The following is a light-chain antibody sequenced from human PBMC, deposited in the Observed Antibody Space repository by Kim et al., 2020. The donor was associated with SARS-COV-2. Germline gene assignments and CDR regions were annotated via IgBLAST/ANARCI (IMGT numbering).Light chain of an antibody. J-gene: IGKJ5*01. Sequence: LSPGDRASLSCRAVHSIARSLSCYQQKPGQTPSLLIHDASNGATDIPARFSGSGSGTDFTLTISSLEPEDFAVYFCQQRSSWPPTFGQGTRLEIK. CDR1: HSIARS. CDR2: DAS. V-gene: IGKV3-11*01. CDR3: QQRSSWPPT.